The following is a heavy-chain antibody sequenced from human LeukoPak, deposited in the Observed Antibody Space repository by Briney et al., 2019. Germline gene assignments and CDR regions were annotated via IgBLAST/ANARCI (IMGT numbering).Heavy chain of an antibody. CDR2: TWYDGRNK. D-gene: IGHD3-10*01. Sequence: GTSLRLSCAASGITFNAIHWVRQAPRKGLEWVGLTWYDGRNKYYADSVKGRFTISIDNSKNMVYLHMNSLRADDTAVYYCARELFGSESCPGYWGQGTMVTVSS. V-gene: IGHV3-33*01. J-gene: IGHJ4*02. CDR3: ARELFGSESCPGY. CDR1: GITFNA.